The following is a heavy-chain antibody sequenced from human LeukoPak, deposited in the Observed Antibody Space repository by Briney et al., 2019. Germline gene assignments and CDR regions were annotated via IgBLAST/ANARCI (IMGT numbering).Heavy chain of an antibody. D-gene: IGHD6-13*01. V-gene: IGHV1-24*01. CDR3: ATGIRYSSSLDY. Sequence: ASVKVSCKVSGYTLTELSMHWVRQAPGKELEWMGGFDPEDGETIYAQKFQGRVTMTEDTSTDTAYMELSSLRSEDTAVYYCATGIRYSSSLDYWGQGTLVTVSS. J-gene: IGHJ4*02. CDR2: FDPEDGET. CDR1: GYTLTELS.